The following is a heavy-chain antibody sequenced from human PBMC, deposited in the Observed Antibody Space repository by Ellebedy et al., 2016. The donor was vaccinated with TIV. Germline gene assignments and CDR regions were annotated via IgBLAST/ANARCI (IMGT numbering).Heavy chain of an antibody. CDR2: IRAHSGKP. CDR1: GYTYSSYD. J-gene: IGHJ4*02. Sequence: ASVKVSXXTSGYTYSSYDINWVRQAPGQGLEWMGSIRAHSGKPDYAQKFQDRVTMTTDTSTNTAFMEVRSLTSDDTAVYFCARGRNYFDYWGQGVLLTVSS. CDR3: ARGRNYFDY. V-gene: IGHV1-18*01.